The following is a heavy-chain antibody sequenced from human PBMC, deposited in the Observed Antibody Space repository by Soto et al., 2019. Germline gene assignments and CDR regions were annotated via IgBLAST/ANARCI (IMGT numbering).Heavy chain of an antibody. D-gene: IGHD1-1*01. V-gene: IGHV1-18*01. CDR3: PRGRYGDY. CDR2: ISAHNGKT. CDR1: GYDFTTYG. Sequence: QVHLVQSGAEVKKPGASVKVSCKGSGYDFTTYGITWVRQAPGQGLEWMAWISAHNGKTDYAQKLQGRVTVTRDTSTSTAYMELRSLRSDDTSMYYCPRGRYGDYWGQGALVTVSS. J-gene: IGHJ4*02.